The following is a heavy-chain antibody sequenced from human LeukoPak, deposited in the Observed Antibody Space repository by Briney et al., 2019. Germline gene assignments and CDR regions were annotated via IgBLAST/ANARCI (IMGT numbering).Heavy chain of an antibody. CDR3: ARMSGSHLDY. CDR2: IWYDGSKK. CDR1: GFTFSSNG. D-gene: IGHD1-26*01. V-gene: IGHV3-33*01. Sequence: GGSLRLSCAASGFTFSSNGMHWVRQAPGKGLEWVAVIWYDGSKKYYADSVKGRSTISRDNSKNTLYLQMNSLRAEETAVYYCARMSGSHLDYWGQGTLVTVSS. J-gene: IGHJ4*02.